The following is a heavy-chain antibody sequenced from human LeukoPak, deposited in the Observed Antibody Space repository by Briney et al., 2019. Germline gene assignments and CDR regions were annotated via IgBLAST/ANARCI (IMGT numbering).Heavy chain of an antibody. J-gene: IGHJ1*01. CDR2: ISGSGGSR. CDR1: GFTFSSYA. V-gene: IGHV3-23*01. CDR3: AKDLAFWSGYYIRYFQH. Sequence: GGSLRLSCAASGFTFSSYAMSWVRQAPGKGLEWVSAISGSGGSRYSADSVKGRFTISRDNSKDTLYLQMNSLRAEDTAVYYCAKDLAFWSGYYIRYFQHWGQGTLVTVSS. D-gene: IGHD3-3*01.